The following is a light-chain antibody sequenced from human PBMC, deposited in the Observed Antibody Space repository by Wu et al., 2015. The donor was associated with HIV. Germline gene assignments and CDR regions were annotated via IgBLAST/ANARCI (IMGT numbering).Light chain of an antibody. CDR1: QSVNKNY. V-gene: IGKV3-20*01. Sequence: EIVLTQSPATLSLSPGERASLSCRASQSVNKNYLAWYQQKPGQAPRLLMYGASSRATGVPDRFRGSGSGTDFTLTISRLEREDFAVYFCQQYSSSPRTFGQGTKVEIK. CDR3: QQYSSSPRT. CDR2: GAS. J-gene: IGKJ1*01.